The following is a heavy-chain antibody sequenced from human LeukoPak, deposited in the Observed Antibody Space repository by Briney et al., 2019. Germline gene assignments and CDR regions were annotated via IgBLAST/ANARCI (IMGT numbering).Heavy chain of an antibody. Sequence: ASVKVSCKTSGYTFTGYYMHWVRQAPGQGLEWMGWINPNSGGTNYAQKFQGRVTMTRDTSISTAYMELSGLRSDDTAVYYCARVVVRGVISYWGQGTLVTVSS. J-gene: IGHJ4*02. D-gene: IGHD3-10*01. CDR1: GYTFTGYY. CDR2: INPNSGGT. CDR3: ARVVVRGVISY. V-gene: IGHV1-2*02.